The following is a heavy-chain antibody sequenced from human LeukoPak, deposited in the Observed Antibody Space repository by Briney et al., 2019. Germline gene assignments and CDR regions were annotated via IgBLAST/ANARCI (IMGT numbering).Heavy chain of an antibody. CDR3: ARQRIAAAVTGAFDI. V-gene: IGHV4-34*01. J-gene: IGHJ3*02. CDR1: GGSFSGYF. D-gene: IGHD6-13*01. Sequence: SETLSLTCGVYGGSFSGYFWSWIRQPPGKGLEWIGEINHSGSTNYNPSLKSRVTISVDTSKNQFSLKLSSVAAADTAVYYCARQRIAAAVTGAFDIWGQGTMVTVSS. CDR2: INHSGST.